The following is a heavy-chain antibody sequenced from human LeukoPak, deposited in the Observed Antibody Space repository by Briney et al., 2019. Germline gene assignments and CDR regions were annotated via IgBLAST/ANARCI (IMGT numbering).Heavy chain of an antibody. CDR3: ATTPAKSCSSTSCYSDY. V-gene: IGHV3-23*01. CDR2: TSVSGAST. Sequence: PGGSLRLSCAASGFTFSSYAMSWVRQAPGKWLEWDSATSVSGASTYYENSVKGRFTISKDNSKNTLYLQINSLGAEDTAVYYCATTPAKSCSSTSCYSDYWGQGTLVTVSS. D-gene: IGHD2-2*01. J-gene: IGHJ4*02. CDR1: GFTFSSYA.